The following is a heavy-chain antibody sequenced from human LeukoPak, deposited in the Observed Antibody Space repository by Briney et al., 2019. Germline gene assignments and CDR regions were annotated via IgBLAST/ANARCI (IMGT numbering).Heavy chain of an antibody. CDR1: GFTFSSCG. J-gene: IGHJ5*02. Sequence: GGSLRLSCAASGFTFSSCGMHWVRQAPGKGLEWVAVIWYDGSNKYYADSVKGRFTISRDNSKNTLYLQMNSLRAEDTAVYYCARDRRIPYDFWSGYQGGPTFPWGQGTLVTVSS. V-gene: IGHV3-33*01. D-gene: IGHD3-3*01. CDR2: IWYDGSNK. CDR3: ARDRRIPYDFWSGYQGGPTFP.